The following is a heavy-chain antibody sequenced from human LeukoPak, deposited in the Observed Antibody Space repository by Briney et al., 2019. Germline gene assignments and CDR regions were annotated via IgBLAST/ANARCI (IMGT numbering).Heavy chain of an antibody. J-gene: IGHJ3*02. D-gene: IGHD1-26*01. CDR1: GFTFSSYS. CDR2: ISSSSSTI. V-gene: IGHV3-48*01. Sequence: GGSLRLSCAASGFTFSSYSMNWVRQAPGKGLEWVSYISSSSSTIYYADSVKGRFTISRDNAKNSLYLQMNSLRAEDTAVYYCARDRFWELFSTRGAFDIWGQGQWSPSLQ. CDR3: ARDRFWELFSTRGAFDI.